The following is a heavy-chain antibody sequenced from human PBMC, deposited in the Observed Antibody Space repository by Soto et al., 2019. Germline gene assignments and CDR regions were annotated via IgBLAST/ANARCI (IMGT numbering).Heavy chain of an antibody. Sequence: QVQLQESGPGLVKPSETLSLTCTVSGGSISSYYWSWIRQPPGKGLEWIGYIYYSGSTNYNPSLKRRVTIAGDTSKNQFPLKLSSVTAADTAVYYCARGIAAAGTAHYGMDVWGQGTTVTVSS. D-gene: IGHD6-13*01. CDR2: IYYSGST. CDR3: ARGIAAAGTAHYGMDV. V-gene: IGHV4-59*08. CDR1: GGSISSYY. J-gene: IGHJ6*02.